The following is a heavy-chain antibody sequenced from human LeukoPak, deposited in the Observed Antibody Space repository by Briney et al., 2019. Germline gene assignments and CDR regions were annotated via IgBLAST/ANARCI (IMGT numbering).Heavy chain of an antibody. J-gene: IGHJ4*02. Sequence: ASVKVSCKASGYTFTGYYMHWVRQAPGQGLEWMGWINPNSGDTKYAQKFQGRVTMTRDTSISTAYMELTRISFDDTAVYYCARDHGDNLGSFDYWGQGTLVTVSS. CDR3: ARDHGDNLGSFDY. D-gene: IGHD4-17*01. CDR2: INPNSGDT. V-gene: IGHV1-2*02. CDR1: GYTFTGYY.